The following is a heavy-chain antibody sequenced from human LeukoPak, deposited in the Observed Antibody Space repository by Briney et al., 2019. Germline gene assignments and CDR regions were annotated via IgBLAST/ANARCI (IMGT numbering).Heavy chain of an antibody. CDR3: ARGGYCSSTSCLTYFDY. J-gene: IGHJ4*02. V-gene: IGHV1-69*02. CDR2: IIPILGIA. Sequence: SVKVSCKASGGTFSSYTISWVRQAPGQGLEWMGRIIPILGIANYAQKFQGRVTITADKSTSTAYMELSSLRAEDTAVYYCARGGYCSSTSCLTYFDYWGQGTLVTVSP. D-gene: IGHD2-2*01. CDR1: GGTFSSYT.